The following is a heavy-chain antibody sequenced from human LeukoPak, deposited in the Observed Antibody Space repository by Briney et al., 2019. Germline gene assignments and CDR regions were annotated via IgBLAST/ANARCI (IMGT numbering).Heavy chain of an antibody. CDR3: ARRDSGSYSLPFDH. D-gene: IGHD1-26*01. J-gene: IGHJ4*02. Sequence: GGSLRLSCAASGFTFSSYWMSWVRQAPGKGLEWVANIRHDGREKYYVDSVKGRFTISRDDAKNSLYRQMNSLSAEDTAVYYCARRDSGSYSLPFDHWGQGTLVTVSA. CDR2: IRHDGREK. CDR1: GFTFSSYW. V-gene: IGHV3-7*05.